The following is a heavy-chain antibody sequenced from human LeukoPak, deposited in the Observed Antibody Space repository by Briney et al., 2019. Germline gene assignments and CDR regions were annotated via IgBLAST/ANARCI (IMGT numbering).Heavy chain of an antibody. D-gene: IGHD3-10*01. Sequence: GGSLRLSCAVSGFTFSSYAMHWVRQAPGKGLEWVAVISYDGSNKYYADSVKGRFTISRGNSKNTLYLQMNSLRTGDTAVYYCARDKLGSGSYYLSYFDYWGQGTLVTVSS. J-gene: IGHJ4*02. CDR3: ARDKLGSGSYYLSYFDY. V-gene: IGHV3-30-3*01. CDR2: ISYDGSNK. CDR1: GFTFSSYA.